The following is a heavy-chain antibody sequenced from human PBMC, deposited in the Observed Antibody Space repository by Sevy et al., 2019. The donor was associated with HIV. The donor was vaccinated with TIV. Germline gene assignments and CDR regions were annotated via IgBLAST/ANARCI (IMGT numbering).Heavy chain of an antibody. CDR2: IYTGDNT. CDR1: GFTVNSNY. CDR3: ARLSVYYYDSDGYYTTGNAFDI. J-gene: IGHJ3*02. V-gene: IGHV3-53*01. Sequence: GGSLRLSSAATGFTVNSNYMIWVRQAPGKGLEWVSIIYTGDNTYYTDSVKGRFTISRDNSKNTLYLQMNSLRAEDTAVYYCARLSVYYYDSDGYYTTGNAFDIWGQGTMVTVSS. D-gene: IGHD3-22*01.